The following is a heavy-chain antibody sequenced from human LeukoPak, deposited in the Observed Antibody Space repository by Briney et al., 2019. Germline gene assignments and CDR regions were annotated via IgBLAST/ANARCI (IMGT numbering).Heavy chain of an antibody. CDR1: GFTFSSYW. D-gene: IGHD6-19*01. CDR3: ARDDRSGYGTDV. CDR2: INSDGSST. J-gene: IGHJ6*02. V-gene: IGHV3-74*01. Sequence: GGSLRLSCAASGFTFSSYWMHWVRQAPGKGLVWVSRINSDGSSTSYADSVKGRYTISRDNAKNTLYLQMNSLRAEDTAVYYCARDDRSGYGTDVWGQGTTVTVSS.